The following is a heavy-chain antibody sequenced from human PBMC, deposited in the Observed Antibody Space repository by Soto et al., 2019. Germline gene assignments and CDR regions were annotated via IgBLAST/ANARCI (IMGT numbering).Heavy chain of an antibody. D-gene: IGHD3-9*01. J-gene: IGHJ4*02. V-gene: IGHV3-33*01. CDR1: GFTFSSYG. CDR3: ARVFDTYYFDS. Sequence: QVQLVESGGGVVQPGRSLRLSCAASGFTFSSYGMQWVRQAPGKGLEWVAVIWSDGNNKYYADSVKGRFNISRDNSKKTLYLQMNSLRAEDTAVYYWARVFDTYYFDSWGQGNMVTVSS. CDR2: IWSDGNNK.